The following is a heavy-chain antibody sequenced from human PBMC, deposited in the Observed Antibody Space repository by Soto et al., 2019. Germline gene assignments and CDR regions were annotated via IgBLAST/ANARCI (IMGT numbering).Heavy chain of an antibody. J-gene: IGHJ1*01. CDR3: XXXXXXXXSGXRYLHL. V-gene: IGHV3-33*01. CDR1: GFTFRSYA. D-gene: IGHD6-19*01. CDR2: IRHDGTDS. Sequence: QVQLVESGGGVVQPGRSLRLACAVSGFTFRSYAMHWVRQAPGKGLEWVTAIRHDGTDSYYADSVKGRFTISRDNXXSTLXXXXXXXXVXXTXXXXXXXXXXXXXSGXRYLHLWGQGTLVTVSS.